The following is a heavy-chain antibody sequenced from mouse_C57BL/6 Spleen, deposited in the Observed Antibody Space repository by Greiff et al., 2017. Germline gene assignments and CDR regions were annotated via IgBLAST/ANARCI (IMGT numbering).Heavy chain of an antibody. CDR1: GYSITSGYY. CDR2: ISYDGSN. J-gene: IGHJ1*03. CDR3: ARRKLGQDWYFDV. D-gene: IGHD4-1*01. Sequence: EVKLQESGPGLVKPSQSLSLTCSVTGYSITSGYYWNWIRQFPGNKLEWMGYISYDGSNKYNPFLKNRIFITRDTYKNQFFLKLNSVTTEDTATYYCARRKLGQDWYFDVWGTGTTVTVSS. V-gene: IGHV3-6*01.